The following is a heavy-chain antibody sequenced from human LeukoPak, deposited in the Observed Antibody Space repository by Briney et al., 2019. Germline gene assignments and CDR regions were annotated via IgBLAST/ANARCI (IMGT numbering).Heavy chain of an antibody. CDR2: IYYSGST. D-gene: IGHD2-15*01. Sequence: KTSETLSLTCTVSGGSISSYYWSWIRQPPGKGLEWIGYIYYSGSTNYNPSLKSRVTISVDTSKNQFSLKLSSVTAADTAVYYCARTQVIYCSGGSCLRDWYFDLWGRGTLVTVSS. V-gene: IGHV4-59*01. J-gene: IGHJ2*01. CDR1: GGSISSYY. CDR3: ARTQVIYCSGGSCLRDWYFDL.